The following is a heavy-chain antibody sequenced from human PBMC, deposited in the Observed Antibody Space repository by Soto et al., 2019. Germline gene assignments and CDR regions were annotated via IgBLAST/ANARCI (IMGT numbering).Heavy chain of an antibody. Sequence: RASVKVSCKASGYTFTSYYINWVRQATGQGLEWMGWMNPNSGNTGYAQKFQGRVTMTRNTSISTAYMELSSLRSEDTAVYYCARADYDFWSGYFNPDAFDIWGQGTMVTVSS. CDR3: ARADYDFWSGYFNPDAFDI. CDR2: MNPNSGNT. V-gene: IGHV1-8*01. J-gene: IGHJ3*02. D-gene: IGHD3-3*01. CDR1: GYTFTSYY.